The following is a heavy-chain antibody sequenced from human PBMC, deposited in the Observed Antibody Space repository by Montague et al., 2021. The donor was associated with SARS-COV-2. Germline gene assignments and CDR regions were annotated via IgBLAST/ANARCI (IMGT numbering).Heavy chain of an antibody. J-gene: IGHJ6*02. Sequence: SLRLSCTASGFTFNNFAMHWIRQAPGKGLEWVAVISYDGSIKYYADSLRGRFTISRDSSKKTLYLQMNSLSSEDTAVYYCAKNRDIFWFGEGRDSMDVWGQGTTVIVSS. CDR2: ISYDGSIK. V-gene: IGHV3-30*18. CDR1: GFTFNNFA. CDR3: AKNRDIFWFGEGRDSMDV. D-gene: IGHD3-10*01.